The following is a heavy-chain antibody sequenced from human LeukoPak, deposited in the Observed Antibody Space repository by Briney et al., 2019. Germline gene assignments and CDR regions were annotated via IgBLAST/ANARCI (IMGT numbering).Heavy chain of an antibody. CDR3: AKDRSGSGSYYPDY. CDR1: GFTFSSYA. V-gene: IGHV3-23*01. CDR2: VSGSGGST. J-gene: IGHJ4*02. D-gene: IGHD3-10*01. Sequence: HPGGSLRLSCAASGFTFSSYAMSWARQAPGKGLEWVSAVSGSGGSTYYADSVKGRLTISRDNSKNTLYLQMNSLRAEDTAVYYCAKDRSGSGSYYPDYWGQGTLVTVSS.